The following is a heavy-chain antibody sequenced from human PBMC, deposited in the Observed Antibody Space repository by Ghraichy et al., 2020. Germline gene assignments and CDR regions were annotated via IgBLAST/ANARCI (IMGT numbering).Heavy chain of an antibody. Sequence: SETLSLTCTVSGGSISSYFWSWIRQPPGKGLEWIGYIYSSGSTNYKPSLKSRVTISVDTSKNQFSLKLSSVTAADTAVYYCARLGAGGGSSFDYWGQGTLVTVSS. J-gene: IGHJ4*02. D-gene: IGHD3-16*01. CDR3: ARLGAGGGSSFDY. CDR2: IYSSGST. CDR1: GGSISSYF. V-gene: IGHV4-59*01.